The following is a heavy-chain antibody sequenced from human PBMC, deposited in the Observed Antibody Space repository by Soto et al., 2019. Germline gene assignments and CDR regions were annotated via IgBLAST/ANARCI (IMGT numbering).Heavy chain of an antibody. CDR2: ISSSSSYI. J-gene: IGHJ4*02. CDR1: GFTFSSYS. V-gene: IGHV3-21*01. Sequence: PGGSLRLSCAASGFTFSSYSMNWVRQAPGKGLEWVSSISSSSSYIYYADSVKGRFTIYRDNAKNSLYLQMNSLRAEDTAVYYCARVQAGYYDSSGYYGGIDYWGQGTLVSVSS. D-gene: IGHD3-22*01. CDR3: ARVQAGYYDSSGYYGGIDY.